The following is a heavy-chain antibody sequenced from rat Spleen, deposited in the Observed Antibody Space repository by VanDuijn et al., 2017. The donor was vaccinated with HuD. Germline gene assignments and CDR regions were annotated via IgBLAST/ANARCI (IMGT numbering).Heavy chain of an antibody. CDR2: ISYSGST. Sequence: EVQLQESGPGLVKPSQSLSLTCSVTGYSITSNYWGWIRKFPGNKMEWIGHISYSGSTSYNPSLKSRISITRDTSKNQFFLQLNSVTTEDTATYYCAKSRGLYSSYIHVMDAWGQGASVTVSS. CDR1: GYSITSNY. V-gene: IGHV3-1*01. D-gene: IGHD1-2*01. J-gene: IGHJ4*01. CDR3: AKSRGLYSSYIHVMDA.